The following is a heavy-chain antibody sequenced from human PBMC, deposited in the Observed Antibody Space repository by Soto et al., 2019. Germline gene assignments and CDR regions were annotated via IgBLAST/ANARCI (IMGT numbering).Heavy chain of an antibody. J-gene: IGHJ6*02. CDR1: GYNFISHS. D-gene: IGHD2-21*01. V-gene: IGHV1-18*01. Sequence: QIQLVQSGGEVKKPGASVKVSRKSSGYNFISHSITWVRQAPGQGLEWMGRISAYNGNTNHAQKFQGRLTMTTDTSTSTAYMELRSLRSDDTAVYYCARGAFCGGAPGCRDMDVWGQGTTVTVSS. CDR3: ARGAFCGGAPGCRDMDV. CDR2: ISAYNGNT.